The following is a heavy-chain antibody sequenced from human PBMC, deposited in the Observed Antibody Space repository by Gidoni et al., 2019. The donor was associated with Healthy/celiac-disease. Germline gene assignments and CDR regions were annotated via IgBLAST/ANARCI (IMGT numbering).Heavy chain of an antibody. CDR3: ARFSHMVRGVRRVSPFDY. CDR1: GGSFRGYY. V-gene: IGHV4-34*01. D-gene: IGHD3-10*01. CDR2: INHSGST. J-gene: IGHJ4*02. Sequence: QVQLQQWGAGLLKPSETLSLTCAVYGGSFRGYYWSWIRQPPGKGLEWIGEINHSGSTNYNPSLKSRVTISVDTSKNQFSLKLSSVTAADTAVYYCARFSHMVRGVRRVSPFDYWGQGTLVTVSS.